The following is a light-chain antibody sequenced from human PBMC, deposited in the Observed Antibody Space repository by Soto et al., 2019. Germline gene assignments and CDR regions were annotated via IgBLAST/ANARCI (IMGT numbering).Light chain of an antibody. CDR2: DAS. J-gene: IGKJ1*01. V-gene: IGKV3-11*01. CDR1: QSVSGY. Sequence: EIVLTQSPDTLSLSQGEKATHCCGASQSVSGYVAWYQQKPGQAPRLLIYDASSRANGIPARFTGSGSGTDFSLTISSLEPEDFAVYYCQQRGTWPTFGQGAKVDI. CDR3: QQRGTWPT.